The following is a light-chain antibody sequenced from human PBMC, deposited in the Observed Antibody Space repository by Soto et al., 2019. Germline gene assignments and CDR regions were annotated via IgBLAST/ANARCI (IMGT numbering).Light chain of an antibody. Sequence: EIVLTQSPATLSLSPGERATLSCRASQSVSSYLAWYQQQPGQAPRLLIYDASNRATGIPARFSGSGSGTDFTLTISSLEPEDVAVYYCQQRSNWPPWTFGQGTKVEIK. CDR2: DAS. J-gene: IGKJ1*01. CDR1: QSVSSY. CDR3: QQRSNWPPWT. V-gene: IGKV3-11*01.